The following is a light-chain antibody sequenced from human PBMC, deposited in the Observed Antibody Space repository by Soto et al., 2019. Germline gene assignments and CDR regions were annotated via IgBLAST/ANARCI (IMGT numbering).Light chain of an antibody. V-gene: IGKV3-15*01. Sequence: EIVMTQSPATLSVSPGERATLSCRASQSVSSNLAWYQQKPGQAPRLLIYGASTRATGIPARFSGSGSGTEFTLTIGSLQSEDFAVYYCQQYENLPTFGQGTRLEIK. CDR1: QSVSSN. J-gene: IGKJ5*01. CDR2: GAS. CDR3: QQYENLPT.